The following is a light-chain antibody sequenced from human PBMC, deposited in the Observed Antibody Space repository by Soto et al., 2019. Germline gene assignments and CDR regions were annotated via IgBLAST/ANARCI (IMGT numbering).Light chain of an antibody. CDR1: SSNIGAGYD. J-gene: IGLJ2*01. CDR2: GNS. V-gene: IGLV1-40*01. CDR3: HSYDSSLSGSK. Sequence: QSVLTQPPSVSGAPGQRVTISCTGSSSNIGAGYDVHWYQQLPGTAPKLLIYGNSNRPSGVPDRFSGSKSGTSASLAITGLQAEDEADYYCHSYDSSLSGSKFGGGTKLTVL.